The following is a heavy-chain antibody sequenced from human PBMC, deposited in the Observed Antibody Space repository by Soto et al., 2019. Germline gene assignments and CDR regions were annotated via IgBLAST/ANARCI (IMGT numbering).Heavy chain of an antibody. J-gene: IGHJ6*02. V-gene: IGHV3-48*03. Sequence: DVQVVESGGGLVQPGGSLRLSCAASGFTFSNYEMNWVRQAPGKGLEWVSYISDSGSTIYYADSVRGRFTISRDNAKNSLYLQMNSLRAEDTALYYCAGGCRHHGMDVWGQGTTVTVSS. CDR1: GFTFSNYE. CDR2: ISDSGSTI. CDR3: AGGCRHHGMDV.